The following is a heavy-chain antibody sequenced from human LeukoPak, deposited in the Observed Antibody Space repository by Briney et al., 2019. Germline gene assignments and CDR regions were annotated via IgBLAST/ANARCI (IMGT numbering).Heavy chain of an antibody. J-gene: IGHJ3*02. Sequence: GGSLRLSCAASGFTFSSYSMNWVRQAPGKGLEWVSSISSSSSYIYYADSVKGRFTISRDNAKNSLYLQMNSLRAEDTAVYYCARGTMVRGVIHFGIWGQGTMVTVSS. CDR2: ISSSSSYI. CDR3: ARGTMVRGVIHFGI. CDR1: GFTFSSYS. D-gene: IGHD3-10*01. V-gene: IGHV3-21*01.